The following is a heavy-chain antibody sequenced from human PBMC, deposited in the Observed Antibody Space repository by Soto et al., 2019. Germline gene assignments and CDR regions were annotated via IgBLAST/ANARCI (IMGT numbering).Heavy chain of an antibody. V-gene: IGHV4-61*08. J-gene: IGHJ5*02. CDR1: GGSISSGGYY. CDR3: ARGIAVAGTPQLWFDP. D-gene: IGHD6-19*01. CDR2: IYYSGST. Sequence: SETLSLTCTVSGGSISSGGYYWSWIRQHPGKSLEWIGYIYYSGSTNYNPSLKSRVTISVDTSKNQFSLKLSSVTAADTAVYYCARGIAVAGTPQLWFDPWGQGTLVTVSS.